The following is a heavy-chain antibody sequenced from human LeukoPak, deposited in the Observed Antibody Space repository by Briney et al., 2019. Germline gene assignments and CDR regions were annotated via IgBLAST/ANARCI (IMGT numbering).Heavy chain of an antibody. V-gene: IGHV3-23*01. CDR3: AHGSGSWYFDY. J-gene: IGHJ4*02. D-gene: IGHD3-10*01. Sequence: ETLSLTCTVSGGSISSSSYYWGWIRQPPGKGLEWVSAISGSGGSTYYADSVKGRFTISRDNSKNTLYLQMNSLRAEDTAVYYCAHGSGSWYFDYWGQGTLVTVSS. CDR2: ISGSGGST. CDR1: GGSISSSSYY.